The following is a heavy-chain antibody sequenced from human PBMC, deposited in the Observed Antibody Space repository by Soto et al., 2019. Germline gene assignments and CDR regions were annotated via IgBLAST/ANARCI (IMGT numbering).Heavy chain of an antibody. CDR2: IPYDGSNK. D-gene: IGHD3-10*01. CDR1: GFTFSSYG. J-gene: IGHJ4*02. V-gene: IGHV3-30*18. CDR3: AKARITMVRGLFDY. Sequence: GGSLRLSCAASGFTFSSYGMHWVRQAPGKGLEWVAVIPYDGSNKYYADSVKGRFTISRANSKNTLYLQMNSLRAEDTAVYYCAKARITMVRGLFDYWGQGTLVTVSS.